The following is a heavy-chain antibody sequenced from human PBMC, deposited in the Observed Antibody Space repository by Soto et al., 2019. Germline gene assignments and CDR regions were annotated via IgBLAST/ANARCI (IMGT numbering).Heavy chain of an antibody. J-gene: IGHJ5*02. CDR3: ARYGSGSYYLPNWFDP. Sequence: SETLSLTCTVSGGSITTGTYSWGWIRQAPGKGLEWIGTIYHSGTTYDNPSLKSRVTISVDTSKNQFSLKLSSVTAADTAVYYCARYGSGSYYLPNWFDPWGQGTLVTVSS. CDR2: IYHSGTT. CDR1: GGSITTGTYS. V-gene: IGHV4-39*07. D-gene: IGHD3-10*01.